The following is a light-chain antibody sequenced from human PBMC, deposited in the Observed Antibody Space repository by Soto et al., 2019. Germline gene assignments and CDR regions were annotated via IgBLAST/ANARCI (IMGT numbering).Light chain of an antibody. CDR2: DAS. CDR1: QGISNS. J-gene: IGKJ3*01. Sequence: DIQMTQSPSSLSASVGDRVTITCRASQGISNSLAWYQQEPGKVPKLLIYDASTLQSGVPSRFSGSGSGTDFTLTISSLQPEDVATYYCQKYNSAPCPFGHGTKVDIK. CDR3: QKYNSAPCP. V-gene: IGKV1-27*01.